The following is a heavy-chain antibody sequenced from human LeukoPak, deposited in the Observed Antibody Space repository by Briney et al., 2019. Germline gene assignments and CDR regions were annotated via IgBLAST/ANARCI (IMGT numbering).Heavy chain of an antibody. CDR3: ARGLVLMVYAIGFDY. V-gene: IGHV4-34*01. J-gene: IGHJ4*02. Sequence: PSETLSLTCAVYGGSFSGYYWSWIRQPPGKGVEWIGEINHSGSTNYNPSLKSRVTISVDTSKNQFSLKLSSVTAADTAVYYCARGLVLMVYAIGFDYWGQGTLVTVSS. D-gene: IGHD2-8*01. CDR2: INHSGST. CDR1: GGSFSGYY.